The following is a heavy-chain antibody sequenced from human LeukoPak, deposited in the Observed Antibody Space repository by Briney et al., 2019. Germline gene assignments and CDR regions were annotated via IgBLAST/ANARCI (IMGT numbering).Heavy chain of an antibody. CDR2: ISAYNGNT. V-gene: IGHV1-18*01. D-gene: IGHD1-7*01. J-gene: IGHJ6*02. CDR3: AREFGDNWNYYRPYYGMDV. Sequence: ASVKVSCKASGYTFTSYGISWVRQAPGQGLEWMGWISAYNGNTNYAQKFQGRVTITADESTSTAYMELSSLRSEDTAVYYCAREFGDNWNYYRPYYGMDVWGQGTTVTVSS. CDR1: GYTFTSYG.